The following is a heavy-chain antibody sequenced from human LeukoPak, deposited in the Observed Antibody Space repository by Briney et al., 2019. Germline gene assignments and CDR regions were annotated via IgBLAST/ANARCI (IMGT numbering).Heavy chain of an antibody. CDR2: ISGSGDYT. Sequence: PGGSLRLSCAASGFTFSTYAMSWVRQAPGKGLEWVSIISGSGDYTSYADSVKGRFTISRDNSKNTFYVQMNSLRAEDTAVYYCAKGNRSGSENWGQGTLVTVSS. J-gene: IGHJ4*02. V-gene: IGHV3-23*01. CDR1: GFTFSTYA. D-gene: IGHD1-1*01. CDR3: AKGNRSGSEN.